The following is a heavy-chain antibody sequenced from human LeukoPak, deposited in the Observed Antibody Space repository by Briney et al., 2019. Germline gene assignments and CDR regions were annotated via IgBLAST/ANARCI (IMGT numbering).Heavy chain of an antibody. Sequence: SETPSLTCTVSGDSISSGDYYWSWIRQPAGKGLEWIGRISSSGSTNYNPSLKSRVTISVDTSKNQFSLKLSSVTAADTAVYFCARGPYSYDSSGAFDIWGQGTMVTVSP. J-gene: IGHJ3*02. V-gene: IGHV4-61*02. CDR3: ARGPYSYDSSGAFDI. CDR1: GDSISSGDYY. D-gene: IGHD3-22*01. CDR2: ISSSGST.